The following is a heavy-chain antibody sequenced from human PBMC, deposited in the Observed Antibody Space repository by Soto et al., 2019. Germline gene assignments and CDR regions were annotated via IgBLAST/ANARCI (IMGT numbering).Heavy chain of an antibody. D-gene: IGHD2-2*02. CDR1: GYTFSGYY. V-gene: IGHV1-2*02. CDR3: ARSLAEGYCTITGCYTRPLYGMDV. Sequence: ASVKVSCKASGYTFSGYYIHWLRQAPGQGLEWMGWINPNSGGTNYAQKFQGRVTVTRDTPTSTAYMELSRLTSDDTAVYYCARSLAEGYCTITGCYTRPLYGMDVWGQGTTVTV. CDR2: INPNSGGT. J-gene: IGHJ6*02.